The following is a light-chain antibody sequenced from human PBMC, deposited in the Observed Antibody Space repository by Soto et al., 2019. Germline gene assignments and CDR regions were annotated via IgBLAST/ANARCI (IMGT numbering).Light chain of an antibody. V-gene: IGKV3-15*01. CDR2: GAS. J-gene: IGKJ4*01. Sequence: EIVMTQSPATLSVSPGERATLSCRASQSVSSNLAWYQQKPGQAPRLLFYGASTRATGVPARFSGSGSGTEFTLTISSLQSEDFAVYYCQQYSNWPPLTFGGGTKVEIK. CDR3: QQYSNWPPLT. CDR1: QSVSSN.